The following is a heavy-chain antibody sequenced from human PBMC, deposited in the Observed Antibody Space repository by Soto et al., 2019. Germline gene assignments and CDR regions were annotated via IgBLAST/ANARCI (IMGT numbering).Heavy chain of an antibody. CDR3: ARDKRYYYDSSGYYYGYNWFDP. CDR2: IYYSGST. V-gene: IGHV4-59*01. CDR1: GGSISSYY. Sequence: SETLSLTCTVSGGSISSYYWSWIRQPPGKGLEWIGYIYYSGSTNYNPSLKSRVTISVDTSKNQFSLKLSSVTAADTAVFYCARDKRYYYDSSGYYYGYNWFDPWGQGTLVTVSS. D-gene: IGHD3-22*01. J-gene: IGHJ5*02.